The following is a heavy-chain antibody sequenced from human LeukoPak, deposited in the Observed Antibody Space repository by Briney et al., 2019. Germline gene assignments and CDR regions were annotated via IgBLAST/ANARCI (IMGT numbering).Heavy chain of an antibody. Sequence: SETLSLTCTVSGGSISSYYWSWIRQPPGKGLEWIGYIYYSGSTNYNPSLKSRVTISVDTSKNQFSLRLSSVTAADTAVYYCARVSGSYHDWFDPWGQGTLVTVSS. V-gene: IGHV4-59*01. J-gene: IGHJ5*02. CDR3: ARVSGSYHDWFDP. D-gene: IGHD1-26*01. CDR1: GGSISSYY. CDR2: IYYSGST.